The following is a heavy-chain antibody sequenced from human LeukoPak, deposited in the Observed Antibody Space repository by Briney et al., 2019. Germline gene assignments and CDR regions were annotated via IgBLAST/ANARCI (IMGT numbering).Heavy chain of an antibody. J-gene: IGHJ4*02. Sequence: GGSLRLSCAASGFTFSSYEMNWVRQAPGKGLEWVAGISGSGVTTYYADSVKGRFTISRDNSKNTLYLQVNSLRAEDTAVYHCAKDRVGAMFYFDYWGQGTLVTVCS. CDR3: AKDRVGAMFYFDY. CDR1: GFTFSSYE. V-gene: IGHV3-23*01. CDR2: ISGSGVTT. D-gene: IGHD1-26*01.